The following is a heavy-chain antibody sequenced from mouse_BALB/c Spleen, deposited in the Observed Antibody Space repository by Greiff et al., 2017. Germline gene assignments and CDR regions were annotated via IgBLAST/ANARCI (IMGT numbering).Heavy chain of an antibody. CDR1: GYTFTNYW. Sequence: VKLMESGAELVRPGTSVKISCKASGYTFTNYWLGWVKQRPGHGLEWIGDIYPGGGYTNYNEKFKGKATLTADTSSSTAYMQLSSLTSEDSAVYFCARGITTVVAWYFDVWGAGTTVTVSS. V-gene: IGHV1-63*02. D-gene: IGHD1-1*01. CDR3: ARGITTVVAWYFDV. J-gene: IGHJ1*01. CDR2: IYPGGGYT.